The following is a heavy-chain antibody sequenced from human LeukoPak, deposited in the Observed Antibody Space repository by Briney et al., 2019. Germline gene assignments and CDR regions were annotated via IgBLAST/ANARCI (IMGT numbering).Heavy chain of an antibody. CDR1: GYTFTSYG. J-gene: IGHJ5*02. CDR2: ISAYNGGT. V-gene: IGHV1-18*01. CDR3: AVAYYGDNNWFDP. D-gene: IGHD4-17*01. Sequence: ASVKVSCKASGYTFTSYGISWVRQAPGQGLEWMGWISAYNGGTNYAQKFQGWVTMTRDTSISTAYMELSRLRSDDTAVYYCAVAYYGDNNWFDPWGQGTLVTVSS.